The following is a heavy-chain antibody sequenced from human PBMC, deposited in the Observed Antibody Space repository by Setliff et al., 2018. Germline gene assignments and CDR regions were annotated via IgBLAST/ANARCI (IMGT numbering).Heavy chain of an antibody. CDR1: GDSIRSSRYY. Sequence: SETLSLTCTVSGDSIRSSRYYWGWIRQPPGKGLEWIGSIYSSGNTYYNPSLKRRVTISVDTTKNQFSLQLNSVTAADTAVYYCVRDPSSVAARPGYWGQGTLVTVSS. V-gene: IGHV4-39*07. CDR3: VRDPSSVAARPGY. J-gene: IGHJ4*02. D-gene: IGHD6-6*01. CDR2: IYSSGNT.